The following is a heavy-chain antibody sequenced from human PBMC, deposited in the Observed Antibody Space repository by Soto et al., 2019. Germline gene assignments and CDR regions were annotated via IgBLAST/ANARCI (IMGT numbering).Heavy chain of an antibody. D-gene: IGHD5-18*01. CDR1: GFTVSSNY. V-gene: IGHV3-53*02. Sequence: EVQLVETGGGLIQPGGSLRLSCVASGFTVSSNYMSWVRQAPGKGLEWVSVIYSGGSTYYADSVKGRFTISRDNSKNTLYLQLNSLRAEDTAVYYCARERISYEVGYYYYYGMDVWGQGTTVTVSS. CDR3: ARERISYEVGYYYYYGMDV. J-gene: IGHJ6*02. CDR2: IYSGGST.